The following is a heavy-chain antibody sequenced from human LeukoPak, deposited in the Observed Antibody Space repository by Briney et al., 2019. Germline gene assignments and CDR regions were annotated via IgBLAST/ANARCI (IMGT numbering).Heavy chain of an antibody. Sequence: GGSLRLSCAASGFSFTTYWMSWVRQAPGKGLEWVAVISYDGSNKYYADSVKGRFTISRDNSKNTLYLQMNSLRAEDTAVYYCARDGAYYYDSSGYPPRYWGQGTLVTVSS. D-gene: IGHD3-22*01. CDR1: GFSFTTYW. CDR2: ISYDGSNK. J-gene: IGHJ4*02. V-gene: IGHV3-30*03. CDR3: ARDGAYYYDSSGYPPRY.